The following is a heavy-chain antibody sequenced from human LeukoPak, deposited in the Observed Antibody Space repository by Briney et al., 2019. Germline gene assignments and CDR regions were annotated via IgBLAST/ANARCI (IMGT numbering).Heavy chain of an antibody. Sequence: VXQAAGXGLEWMGWMNPNSGNTGYAQKFQGRVTMTRNTSISTAYMELSSLRSEDTAVYYCALYLAARGWFDPWGQGTLVTVSS. CDR3: ALYLAARGWFDP. J-gene: IGHJ5*02. CDR2: MNPNSGNT. D-gene: IGHD6-6*01. V-gene: IGHV1-8*01.